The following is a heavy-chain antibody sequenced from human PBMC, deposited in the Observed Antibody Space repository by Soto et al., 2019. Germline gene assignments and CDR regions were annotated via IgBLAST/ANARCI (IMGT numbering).Heavy chain of an antibody. J-gene: IGHJ4*02. V-gene: IGHV4-4*02. D-gene: IGHD6-19*01. Sequence: QVQLQESGPGLVKPSGTLSRTCAVSSGSISSSNWWSWVRQPPGKGLEWIGEIYHSGSTNYNPSLKRRVTISVDKCKNQFSLKLSSVTAADTAVYYCARVPVAGYYFDYWGQGTLVTVSS. CDR3: ARVPVAGYYFDY. CDR1: SGSISSSNW. CDR2: IYHSGST.